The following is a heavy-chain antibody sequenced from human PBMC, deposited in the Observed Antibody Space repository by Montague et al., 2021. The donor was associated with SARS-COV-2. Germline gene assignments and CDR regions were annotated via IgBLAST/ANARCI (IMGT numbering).Heavy chain of an antibody. CDR2: IYYSGST. CDR1: GDSISSSSYY. Sequence: SETLSLTCTVSGDSISSSSYYWAWIRQPPGKGLEWIGSIYYSGSTYYNPSLKSRVTISADTSKNQFYLKLNSVTAADTAVYYCARGAARTFDYWGQGTRVTVSS. V-gene: IGHV4-39*07. D-gene: IGHD6-25*01. CDR3: ARGAARTFDY. J-gene: IGHJ4*02.